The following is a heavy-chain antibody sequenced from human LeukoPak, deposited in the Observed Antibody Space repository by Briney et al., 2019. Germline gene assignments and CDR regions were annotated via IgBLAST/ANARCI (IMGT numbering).Heavy chain of an antibody. CDR3: ARDRGSYTFDY. V-gene: IGHV3-21*01. D-gene: IGHD1-26*01. Sequence: GGSLRLSCAASGFTFSSYSMNWVRQAPGKGLEWVSSISSSSSYIYYADSVKGRFTISRDNAKNSLYLQMNSLRAEDTAVYYCARDRGSYTFDYWGQEPWSPSPQ. J-gene: IGHJ4*01. CDR1: GFTFSSYS. CDR2: ISSSSSYI.